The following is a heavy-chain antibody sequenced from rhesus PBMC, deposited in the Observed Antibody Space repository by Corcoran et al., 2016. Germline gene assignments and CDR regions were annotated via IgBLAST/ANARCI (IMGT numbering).Heavy chain of an antibody. J-gene: IGHJ4*01. V-gene: IGHV4-93*01. CDR1: GGSISSSNW. D-gene: IGHD6-25*01. CDR2: IYGSGGST. CDR3: ARAPGMAAATQY. Sequence: QVQLQESGPAVVKPSETLSLTCAVSGGSISSSNWWSWIRQSPGKGLEWIGGIYGSGGSTEYNHSLKSRGTISKDTSKNQFSLKLSSVTAADTAVYYCARAPGMAAATQYWGQGVLVTVSS.